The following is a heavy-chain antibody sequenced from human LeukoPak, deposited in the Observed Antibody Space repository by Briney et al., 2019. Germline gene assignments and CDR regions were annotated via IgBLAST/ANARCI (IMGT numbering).Heavy chain of an antibody. CDR3: ARSYSSGWYTYYYYYYMDV. Sequence: PGGSLRLSCAASGFTFSSYCMSWFRQAPGKGLEWVANIKQDGSEEYYVDAVKGRFTISRDNAKNSLYLQMNSLRAEDTAVYYCARSYSSGWYTYYYYYYMDVWGKGTTVTVSS. CDR1: GFTFSSYC. J-gene: IGHJ6*03. D-gene: IGHD6-19*01. CDR2: IKQDGSEE. V-gene: IGHV3-7*01.